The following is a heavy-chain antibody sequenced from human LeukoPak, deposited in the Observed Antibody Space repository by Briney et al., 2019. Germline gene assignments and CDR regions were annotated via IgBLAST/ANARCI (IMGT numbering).Heavy chain of an antibody. V-gene: IGHV3-23*01. Sequence: PGGSLRLSCAASGFTFSAFAMSWVRQAPGKGLEWDSGISDGSHHTYYADSVKGRFSISRDNSRNTLFLQMNSLRADDTALYYCAKELKSGGWPFHYWGQGALVTVSS. CDR3: AKELKSGGWPFHY. D-gene: IGHD6-19*01. J-gene: IGHJ4*02. CDR2: ISDGSHHT. CDR1: GFTFSAFA.